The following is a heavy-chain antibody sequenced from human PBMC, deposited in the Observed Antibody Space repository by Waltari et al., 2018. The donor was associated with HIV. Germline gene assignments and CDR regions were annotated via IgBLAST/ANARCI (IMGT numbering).Heavy chain of an antibody. D-gene: IGHD2-2*01. J-gene: IGHJ6*02. CDR1: GYNFTTYW. CDR3: ARLGYCSSARCPSGYYYSYGMGV. CDR2: IYPVDSDT. V-gene: IGHV5-51*01. Sequence: EVQLVQSGAEVKKPGESLKISCKGSGYNFTTYWLGGVRQMPGKGLEWMGIIYPVDSDTRYSPAFRGQVTISADKSMSTAYLQWSSLQASDTAIYYCARLGYCSSARCPSGYYYSYGMGVWGQGTTVTVSS.